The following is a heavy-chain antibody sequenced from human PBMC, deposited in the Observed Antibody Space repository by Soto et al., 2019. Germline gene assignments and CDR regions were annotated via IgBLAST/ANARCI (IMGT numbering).Heavy chain of an antibody. CDR3: AWRIVASGTFDF. D-gene: IGHD2-21*01. CDR2: IYYAGST. Sequence: PSETLSLTCTVSGGSISSYYWSWIRQPPGRGLEWIGFIYYAGSTKYNPSLNSRVTISVDTSKNQFSLTVTSVTAADTAVYYCAWRIVASGTFDFLGQGTLVTVSS. J-gene: IGHJ4*01. CDR1: GGSISSYY. V-gene: IGHV4-59*08.